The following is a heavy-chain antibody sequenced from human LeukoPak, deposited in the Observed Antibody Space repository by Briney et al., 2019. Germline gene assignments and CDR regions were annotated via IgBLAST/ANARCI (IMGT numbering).Heavy chain of an antibody. V-gene: IGHV4-31*03. CDR2: ISYTGIT. D-gene: IGHD3-16*01. CDR1: GGAINSGHF. J-gene: IGHJ4*02. CDR3: ARGNDHFDY. Sequence: SETLSLTCTVSGGAINSGHFWNWLRQPPGKGLEYIGYISYTGITYHNPSLGSRVNMSIDTSKKQFSLKLASVTAADTATYYCARGNDHFDYWGQGSLVTVSS.